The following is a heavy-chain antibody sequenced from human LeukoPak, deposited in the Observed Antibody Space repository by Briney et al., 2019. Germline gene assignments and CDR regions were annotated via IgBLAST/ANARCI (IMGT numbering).Heavy chain of an antibody. J-gene: IGHJ6*03. CDR2: ISASNGNT. CDR3: ARTGIVGLDYYYYMDV. CDR1: GYTFTSYA. Sequence: ASVKVSCKASGYTFTSYAMNWVRQAPGQGLQWLGWISASNGNTNYAQKFRDRVTMSTDTSTGTAYLDVRSLTSDDTAVYYCARTGIVGLDYYYYMDVWGKGTTVTISS. V-gene: IGHV1-18*01. D-gene: IGHD1-26*01.